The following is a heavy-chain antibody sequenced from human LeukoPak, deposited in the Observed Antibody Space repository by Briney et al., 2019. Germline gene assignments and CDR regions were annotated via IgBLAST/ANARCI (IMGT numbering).Heavy chain of an antibody. V-gene: IGHV4-31*03. D-gene: IGHD6-6*01. J-gene: IGHJ6*02. CDR3: ARVLAAQSDAYGMDV. CDR1: GFSISSGGYY. CDR2: IYYSGST. Sequence: SQTLSLTCTVSGFSISSGGYYWRWLGQQPGKGLEWIGYIYYSGSTYYNPSLKSRVTIAVNTSKNQFSLKLSSVTAADTAVYYCARVLAAQSDAYGMDVWGQGTTVTVSS.